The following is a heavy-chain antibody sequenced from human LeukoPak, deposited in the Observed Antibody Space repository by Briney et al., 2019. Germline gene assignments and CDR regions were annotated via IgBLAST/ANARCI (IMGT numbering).Heavy chain of an antibody. J-gene: IGHJ5*02. CDR3: ARGLVDCSSTSCYGGNWFDP. D-gene: IGHD2-2*01. Sequence: AASVKVSCKASGYTFTNYAMHWVRQAPGQRLEWMGWINAGNGNTKYSQKFQGRVTITRDTSASTAYMELSSLRSEDTAVYYCARGLVDCSSTSCYGGNWFDPWGQGTLVTVSS. CDR1: GYTFTNYA. V-gene: IGHV1-3*01. CDR2: INAGNGNT.